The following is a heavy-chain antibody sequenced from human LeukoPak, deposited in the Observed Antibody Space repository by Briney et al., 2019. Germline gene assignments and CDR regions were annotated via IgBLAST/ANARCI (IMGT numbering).Heavy chain of an antibody. CDR2: IRGRGGST. V-gene: IGHV3-23*01. D-gene: IGHD6-19*01. J-gene: IGHJ3*02. CDR3: AYSSGRYGDDAFDI. Sequence: GGSLRLSRAASAFTFRSYVVSWIRQAPGKGLEWVSGIRGRGGSTYYVDSVKGRFTISRDNSKNTLYLQMSSLRAEDTAVYYCAYSSGRYGDDAFDIWGQGTMVTVSS. CDR1: AFTFRSYV.